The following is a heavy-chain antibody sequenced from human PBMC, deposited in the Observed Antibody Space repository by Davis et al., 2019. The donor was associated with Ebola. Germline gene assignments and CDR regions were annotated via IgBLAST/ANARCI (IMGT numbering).Heavy chain of an antibody. Sequence: PGGSLRLSCAATGFRLSDHYMTWIRQAPGEGLEWVSYISSSGSTKYYADSVKGRFTISRDNSKNTLYLQMNSLRAEDTAVYYCAREFLTGWFDPWGQGTLVTVSS. D-gene: IGHD2-8*02. CDR3: AREFLTGWFDP. J-gene: IGHJ5*02. CDR1: GFRLSDHY. V-gene: IGHV3-11*04. CDR2: ISSSGSTK.